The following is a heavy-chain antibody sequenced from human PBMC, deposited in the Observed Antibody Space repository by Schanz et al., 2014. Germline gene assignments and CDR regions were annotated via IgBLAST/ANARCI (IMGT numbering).Heavy chain of an antibody. CDR2: IIPILGIA. D-gene: IGHD2-2*02. J-gene: IGHJ6*03. CDR1: GGTFSSYT. CDR3: AGTYCSSTSCYTGYYYMDV. Sequence: QVQLVQSEAEVKKPGSSVKVSCKASGGTFSSYTISWVRQAPGQGLEWMGRIIPILGIANYAKNFQGRVTITADKSTSTAYMELTSLRSEDTAVYYCAGTYCSSTSCYTGYYYMDVWGKGTTVTVSS. V-gene: IGHV1-69*02.